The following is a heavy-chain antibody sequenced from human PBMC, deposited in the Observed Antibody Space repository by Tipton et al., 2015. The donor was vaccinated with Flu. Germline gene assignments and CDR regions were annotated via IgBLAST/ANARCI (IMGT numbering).Heavy chain of an antibody. CDR3: AREDYYDSSGKSPSYAFES. CDR2: IYLDDSDI. CDR1: GYSFTNFW. Sequence: VQLVQSGAEVKKPGESLKISCKVSGYSFTNFWIGWVRQMPGKGLEWMGIIYLDDSDIRYSPSFQGQVTISADKSIRAAYLQWSSLKASDTAMYYCAREDYYDSSGKSPSYAFESWGQGTMVTVSS. V-gene: IGHV5-51*03. D-gene: IGHD3-22*01. J-gene: IGHJ3*02.